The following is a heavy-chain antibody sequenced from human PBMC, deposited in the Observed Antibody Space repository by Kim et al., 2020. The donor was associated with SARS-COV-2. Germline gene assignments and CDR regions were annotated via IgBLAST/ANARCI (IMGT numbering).Heavy chain of an antibody. D-gene: IGHD3-16*01. V-gene: IGHV4-34*01. CDR2: INHSGST. J-gene: IGHJ5*02. Sequence: SETLSLTCAVYGGSFSGYYWSWIRQPPGKGLEWIGEINHSGSTNYNPSLKSRVTISVDTSKNQFSLKLSSVTAADTAVYYWARGRGTRFDPWGQGTLVTVSS. CDR3: ARGRGTRFDP. CDR1: GGSFSGYY.